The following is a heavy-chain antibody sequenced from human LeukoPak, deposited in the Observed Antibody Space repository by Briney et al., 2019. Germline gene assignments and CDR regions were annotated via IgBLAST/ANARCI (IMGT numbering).Heavy chain of an antibody. V-gene: IGHV3-73*01. CDR2: IRSKANSYAT. CDR3: TRWMDSSTRWRFDY. CDR1: GVTFSGSA. Sequence: GGSLRLSCAASGVTFSGSAMHWVRQASGKGLEWVGRIRSKANSYATAYAASVKGRFTISRDDSKNTAYLQMNSLKTEDTAVYYCTRWMDSSTRWRFDYWGQRTLVTVSS. D-gene: IGHD2-2*01. J-gene: IGHJ4*02.